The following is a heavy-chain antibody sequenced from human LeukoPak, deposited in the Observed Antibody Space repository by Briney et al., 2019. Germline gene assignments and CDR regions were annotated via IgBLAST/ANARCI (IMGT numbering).Heavy chain of an antibody. J-gene: IGHJ4*02. CDR3: TTETYRRFDY. CDR2: IKQDGSER. CDR1: GFTFSSYW. Sequence: PGESLRLSCAASGFTFSSYWMSWVRQAPGKGLEWVADIKQDGSERYYVDSVKGRFTISRDNAKNSLYLQIDSLRAEDTAVYYCTTETYRRFDYWGQGTLVTVSS. V-gene: IGHV3-7*01.